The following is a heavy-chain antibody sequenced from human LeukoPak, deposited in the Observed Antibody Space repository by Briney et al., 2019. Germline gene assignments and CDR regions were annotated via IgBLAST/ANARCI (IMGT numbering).Heavy chain of an antibody. CDR1: GFTFSYYA. CDR2: ISGSSDST. D-gene: IGHD3-3*01. CDR3: ARRSGDFWSGPDY. J-gene: IGHJ4*02. V-gene: IGHV3-23*01. Sequence: PGGSLRLSCAASGFTFSYYAMIWVRQAPGKGLEWVSTISGSSDSTGYTDSVKGRFTVSRDNSKNTLYLQMNSLRVDNTAVYYCARRSGDFWSGPDYWGQGTLVTVSS.